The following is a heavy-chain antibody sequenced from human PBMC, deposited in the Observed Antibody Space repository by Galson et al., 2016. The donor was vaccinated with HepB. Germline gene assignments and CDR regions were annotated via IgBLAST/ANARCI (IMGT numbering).Heavy chain of an antibody. J-gene: IGHJ6*03. CDR2: ISSDGSNK. CDR3: AKDGLLGQWLVLPHYLDV. D-gene: IGHD6-19*01. Sequence: SLRLSCAAFGFAFKTFDMYWVRQTPGKGLEWVAVISSDGSNKFYADSIRGRFTISRDNSKNTLYLQMDSLRPEDAAVYYCAKDGLLGQWLVLPHYLDVWGRGTTVTVSS. V-gene: IGHV3-30*04. CDR1: GFAFKTFD.